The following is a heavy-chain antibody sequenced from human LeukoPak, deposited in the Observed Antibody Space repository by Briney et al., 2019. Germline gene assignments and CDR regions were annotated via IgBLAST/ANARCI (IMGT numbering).Heavy chain of an antibody. Sequence: PGGSLRLSCPGSGFTFGGYGMHWFRQTPGKGLEWVAVIAYDGSRAFYADSVKGRFTISRDNSKNTMSVQMDDLRAEDTAVYYCTRYNNDHFDYWGQGTLVTVSS. V-gene: IGHV3-33*01. CDR2: IAYDGSRA. CDR3: TRYNNDHFDY. CDR1: GFTFGGYG. D-gene: IGHD1-14*01. J-gene: IGHJ4*02.